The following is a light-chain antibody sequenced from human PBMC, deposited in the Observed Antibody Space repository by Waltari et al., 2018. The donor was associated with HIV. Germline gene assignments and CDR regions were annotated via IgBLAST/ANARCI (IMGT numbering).Light chain of an antibody. V-gene: IGLV1-51*01. J-gene: IGLJ3*02. CDR1: SSNIGNNF. Sequence: QSVLTQPPSVSAAPGQKVTISCSGNSSNIGNNFVSWYQQFPGTAPKPLLHDPDKRPSVIPERFSGSKSGTSATLGSTGLQTGDEAVYYCGTWDSSLSAGVFGGGTKVTVL. CDR2: DPD. CDR3: GTWDSSLSAGV.